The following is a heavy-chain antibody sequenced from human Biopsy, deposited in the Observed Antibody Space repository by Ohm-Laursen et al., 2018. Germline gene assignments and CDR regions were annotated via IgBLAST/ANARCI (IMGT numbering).Heavy chain of an antibody. CDR2: IIPFSGTI. V-gene: IGHV1-69*01. D-gene: IGHD3-16*01. CDR1: GGSFTSLD. J-gene: IGHJ4*02. Sequence: SSVKVSCKASGGSFTSLDLSWVRQAPGQGLEWLGGIIPFSGTINYAQAFRGRVAITADESTSTVYLDPSSLRSEDTATYYCARRRGADFDYWGQGTLVTVSS. CDR3: ARRRGADFDY.